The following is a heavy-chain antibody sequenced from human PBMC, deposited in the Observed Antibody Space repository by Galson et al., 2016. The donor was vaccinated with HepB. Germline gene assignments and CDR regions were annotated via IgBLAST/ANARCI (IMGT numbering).Heavy chain of an antibody. V-gene: IGHV3-33*01. CDR1: GFTFSSYG. D-gene: IGHD3-9*01. CDR2: IWYDGSNK. J-gene: IGHJ6*04. Sequence: SLRLSCAASGFTFSSYGMHWVRQAPGKGLEWVAVIWYDGSNKYYADTVKGRFTISRDNSKNTLYLQMNSLRAEDTAVYYCARDVLRYFDWLLYGESNYYYYGMDVWGKETKVTVSS. CDR3: ARDVLRYFDWLLYGESNYYYYGMDV.